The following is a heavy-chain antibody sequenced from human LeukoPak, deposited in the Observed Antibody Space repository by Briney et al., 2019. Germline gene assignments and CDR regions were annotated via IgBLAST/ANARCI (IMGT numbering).Heavy chain of an antibody. J-gene: IGHJ1*01. CDR1: EITFSDHY. CDR3: ANLHYYGSVH. V-gene: IGHV3-11*01. D-gene: IGHD3-10*01. Sequence: PGGSLRLSCAASEITFSDHYMTWIRQAPGKGLEWVSYISSSGSNKYHADSVKGRFTISRDNAKNSLYLQLNSLRAEDTAVYYCANLHYYGSVHWGQGTLVTVSS. CDR2: ISSSGSNK.